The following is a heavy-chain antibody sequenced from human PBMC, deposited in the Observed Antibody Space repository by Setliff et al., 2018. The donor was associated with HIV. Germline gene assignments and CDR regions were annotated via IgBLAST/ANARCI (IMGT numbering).Heavy chain of an antibody. CDR2: INPSGGSA. CDR3: ARDGSDGSGYYYADY. V-gene: IGHV1-46*01. CDR1: GYTFTRNQ. Sequence: ASVKVSCKASGYTFTRNQIHWVRQAPGQGLEWMGTINPSGGSASYAEKFQGRVTMTSDTSTNTVYMELRSLRSEETAVFYCARDGSDGSGYYYADYWGQGTLVTVSS. D-gene: IGHD3-22*01. J-gene: IGHJ4*02.